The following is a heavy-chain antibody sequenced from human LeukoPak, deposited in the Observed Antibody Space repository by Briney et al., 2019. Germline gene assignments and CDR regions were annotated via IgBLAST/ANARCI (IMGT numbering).Heavy chain of an antibody. CDR2: ISSSGSTI. J-gene: IGHJ4*02. Sequence: GGSLRLSCAASGFTFSDYYMSWIRQAPGKGLEWVSYISSSGSTIYYADSVKGRFTISRDNSKNTLYLQMNSLRAEDTAVYYCAKDSRDGYNHFDYWGQGTLVTVSS. CDR3: AKDSRDGYNHFDY. CDR1: GFTFSDYY. D-gene: IGHD5-24*01. V-gene: IGHV3-11*01.